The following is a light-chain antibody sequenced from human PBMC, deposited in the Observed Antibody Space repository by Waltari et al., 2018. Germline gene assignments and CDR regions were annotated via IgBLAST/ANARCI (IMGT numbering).Light chain of an antibody. J-gene: IGKJ1*01. CDR2: MVS. CDR1: QSLLHSNGYTF. V-gene: IGKV2-28*01. CDR3: MQARQTPWT. Sequence: DIVMTQSPPFLPVTPGEPASISCRSSQSLLHSNGYTFLDWYLQKPGQSPQLLIYMVSNRASGGPDRVSGSGSGTDFTLKISRVEAEDVGIYYCMQARQTPWTFGQGTRVEIK.